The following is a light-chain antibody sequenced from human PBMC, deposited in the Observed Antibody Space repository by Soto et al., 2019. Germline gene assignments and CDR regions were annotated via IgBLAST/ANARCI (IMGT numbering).Light chain of an antibody. CDR2: ATS. CDR1: QGIGND. Sequence: DIQMTQSPSSLSASVGDRVTITCRASQGIGNDLGWYQQKPGKAPKRLIYATSSLQSGVPSRFSGSGSGTEFTLTISSLQPEDFATYYCQQYNNWPPITFGQGTRLEIK. CDR3: QQYNNWPPIT. J-gene: IGKJ5*01. V-gene: IGKV1-17*01.